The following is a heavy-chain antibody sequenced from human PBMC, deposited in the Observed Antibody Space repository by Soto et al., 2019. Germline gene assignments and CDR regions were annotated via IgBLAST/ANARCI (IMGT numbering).Heavy chain of an antibody. Sequence: EVQLVESGGGLVQPGGSLRLSCAASGFTFSSYWMSWVRQAPGKGLEWVANIKQDGSEKYYVDSVKGRFTISRDNAKNSLYLQMNSLRAEDTAVYYCARGAGGSWYIYYYYYMDVWGKGTTVTVSS. V-gene: IGHV3-7*04. CDR2: IKQDGSEK. J-gene: IGHJ6*03. CDR1: GFTFSSYW. D-gene: IGHD6-13*01. CDR3: ARGAGGSWYIYYYYYMDV.